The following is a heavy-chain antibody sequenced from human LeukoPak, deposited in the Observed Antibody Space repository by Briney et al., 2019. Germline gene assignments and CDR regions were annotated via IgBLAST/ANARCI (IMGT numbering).Heavy chain of an antibody. CDR2: ISAYNGNT. V-gene: IGHV1-18*01. CDR1: GYTFTSYG. J-gene: IGHJ4*02. D-gene: IGHD3-16*02. Sequence: ASVKVSCKASGYTFTSYGIRWVRQAPGQGLEWMGWISAYNGNTNSAQKLQGRVTMTTDTSTTTAYMELRSLRSDDTAVYYCARAGAYVIPTIDFDYWGQGTLVTVSS. CDR3: ARAGAYVIPTIDFDY.